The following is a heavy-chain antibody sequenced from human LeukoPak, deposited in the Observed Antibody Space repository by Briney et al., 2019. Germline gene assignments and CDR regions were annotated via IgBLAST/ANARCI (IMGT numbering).Heavy chain of an antibody. CDR1: GFTFSTYS. CDR3: ARRYCSTTNCYAFDD. CDR2: ISFSSDYI. V-gene: IGHV3-21*01. Sequence: NPGGSLRLSCAAPGFTFSTYSMNWVRLAPGKGLEWVSSISFSSDYIYYADSVKGRFTISRDNARNSLYLQMNSLRAEDAAVYYCARRYCSTTNCYAFDDWGQGTLVTVSS. J-gene: IGHJ4*02. D-gene: IGHD2-2*01.